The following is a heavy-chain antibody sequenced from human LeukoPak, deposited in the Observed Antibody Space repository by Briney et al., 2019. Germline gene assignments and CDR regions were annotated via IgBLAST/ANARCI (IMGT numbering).Heavy chain of an antibody. CDR1: GFTFSSYG. Sequence: GGSLRLSCAASGFTFSSYGMYWVRQAPGKGLEWVAFIRYDGSNKYYVDSVKGRFTISRDNSKNTLDLQMKSLRAEDTAVYYCAKDTSNLAYCGGDCYSFDYWGQGTLVTVSS. J-gene: IGHJ4*02. D-gene: IGHD2-21*02. CDR2: IRYDGSNK. CDR3: AKDTSNLAYCGGDCYSFDY. V-gene: IGHV3-30*02.